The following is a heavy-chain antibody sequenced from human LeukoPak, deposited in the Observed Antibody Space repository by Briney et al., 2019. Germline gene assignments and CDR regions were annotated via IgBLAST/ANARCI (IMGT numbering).Heavy chain of an antibody. D-gene: IGHD6-13*01. Sequence: SETLSLTCTVSGGSISSYYWSWIRQPPGKGLEWIGYIYHSGSTYYNPSLKSRVTISVDRSKNQFSLKLSSVTAADTAVYYCARGYSSSLAKYYYYYYMDVWGKGTTVTVSS. J-gene: IGHJ6*03. CDR1: GGSISSYY. CDR2: IYHSGST. CDR3: ARGYSSSLAKYYYYYYMDV. V-gene: IGHV4-59*12.